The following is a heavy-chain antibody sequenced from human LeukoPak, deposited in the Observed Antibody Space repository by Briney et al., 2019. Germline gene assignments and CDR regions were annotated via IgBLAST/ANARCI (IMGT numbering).Heavy chain of an antibody. V-gene: IGHV3-20*04. CDR3: ARFGTMITFGGAPDAFDI. CDR2: INWNGGST. J-gene: IGHJ3*02. D-gene: IGHD3-16*01. CDR1: GFTFDDYG. Sequence: GSLRLSCAASGFTFDDYGMSWVRQAPGKGLEWVSGINWNGGSTGYADSVKGRFTISRDNAKNSLYLQMNSLRAEDTALYYCARFGTMITFGGAPDAFDIWGQGTMVTVSS.